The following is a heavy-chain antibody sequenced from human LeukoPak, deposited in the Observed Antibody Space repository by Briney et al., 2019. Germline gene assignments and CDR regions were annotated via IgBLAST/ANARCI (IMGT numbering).Heavy chain of an antibody. D-gene: IGHD5-12*01. V-gene: IGHV4-59*01. CDR3: ATEGLPYYFDY. Sequence: SETLSLTCTVSGGSISRYYWRWIREPPGKGREWIGYIYYSGSTNYNPSLHSRLTISVDTSNNHFSLKLSSVTAADTAVYYCATEGLPYYFDYWGQGTLVTVSS. CDR2: IYYSGST. CDR1: GGSISRYY. J-gene: IGHJ4*02.